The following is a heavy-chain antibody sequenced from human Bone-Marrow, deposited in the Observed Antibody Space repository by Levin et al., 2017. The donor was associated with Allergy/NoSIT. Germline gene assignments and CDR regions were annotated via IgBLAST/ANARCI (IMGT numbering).Heavy chain of an antibody. CDR1: GFTFSSYA. V-gene: IGHV3-30-3*01. CDR2: ISYDGSNK. J-gene: IGHJ6*02. Sequence: GGSLRLSCAASGFTFSSYAMHWVRQAPGKGLEWVAVISYDGSNKYYADSVKGRFTISRDNSKNTLYLQMNSLRAEDTAVYYCARDGYCSSTSCPGPDYGMDVWGQGTTVTVSS. CDR3: ARDGYCSSTSCPGPDYGMDV. D-gene: IGHD2-2*03.